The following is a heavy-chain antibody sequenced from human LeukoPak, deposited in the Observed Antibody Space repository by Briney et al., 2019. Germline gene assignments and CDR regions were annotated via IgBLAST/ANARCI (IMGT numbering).Heavy chain of an antibody. Sequence: ASVKVSCTVSGYTLTELSMHWVRQAPGKGLEWMGGSDPEDGETIYAQKFQGRVTMTEDTSTDTAYMELSSLRSEDTAVYYCATDRGSGYDWNYWGQGTLVTVSS. CDR1: GYTLTELS. J-gene: IGHJ4*02. D-gene: IGHD5-12*01. CDR2: SDPEDGET. CDR3: ATDRGSGYDWNY. V-gene: IGHV1-24*01.